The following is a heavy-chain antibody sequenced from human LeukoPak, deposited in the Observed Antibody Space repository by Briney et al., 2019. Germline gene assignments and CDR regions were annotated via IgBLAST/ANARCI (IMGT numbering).Heavy chain of an antibody. D-gene: IGHD3-22*01. J-gene: IGHJ4*02. CDR3: ARDQADSSAMGG. CDR1: GFTFSSYG. V-gene: IGHV3-30*03. CDR2: ISYDGSNE. Sequence: GGSLRLSCAASGFTFSSYGMHWVRQAPGKGLEWVAVISYDGSNEYYADSVKGRFTISRDNSKNTLDLQMNSLRAEDTAVYYCARDQADSSAMGGWGQGTLVTVSS.